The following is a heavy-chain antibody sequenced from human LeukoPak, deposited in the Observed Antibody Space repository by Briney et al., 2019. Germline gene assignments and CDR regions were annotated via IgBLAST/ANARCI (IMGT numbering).Heavy chain of an antibody. CDR3: ARDSALLRRPFDY. Sequence: SQTLSLTCTVSGGSISSGDYYWSWIRQPPGKGLEWIGYIYYSGSTYYNPSLKSRVTMSVDTSKNQFSLKLSSVTAADTAVYYCARDSALLRRPFDYWGQGTLVTVSS. CDR2: IYYSGST. V-gene: IGHV4-30-4*08. D-gene: IGHD2-15*01. CDR1: GGSISSGDYY. J-gene: IGHJ4*02.